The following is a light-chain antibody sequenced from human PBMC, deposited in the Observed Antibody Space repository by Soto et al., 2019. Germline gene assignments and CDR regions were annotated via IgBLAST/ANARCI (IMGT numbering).Light chain of an antibody. J-gene: IGKJ3*01. Sequence: EIVLTQSPGTLSLSPGERATLSCRASQTITSNFLAWYQQKPGQAPRPLMYGASSRATGIPDRFSGGGSETEFTLTISRLEPEDFAVYYCQQYGSSPPFTFGPGTKVDIK. CDR2: GAS. CDR3: QQYGSSPPFT. V-gene: IGKV3-20*01. CDR1: QTITSNF.